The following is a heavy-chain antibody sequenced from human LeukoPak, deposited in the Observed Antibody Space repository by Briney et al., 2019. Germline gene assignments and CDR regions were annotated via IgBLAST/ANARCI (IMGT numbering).Heavy chain of an antibody. CDR1: GASITRYY. CDR2: LYTNGTV. J-gene: IGHJ4*02. CDR3: ARESPMVTGTFDY. D-gene: IGHD5-18*01. V-gene: IGHV4-4*07. Sequence: SETLSLTCCVSGASITRYYWTWIRQPVGKGLEWFGRLYTNGTVNYNPSLRSRVTMSRDTSENQFSLKLSSVTAADTAVYYCARESPMVTGTFDYWGQGTLVTVSS.